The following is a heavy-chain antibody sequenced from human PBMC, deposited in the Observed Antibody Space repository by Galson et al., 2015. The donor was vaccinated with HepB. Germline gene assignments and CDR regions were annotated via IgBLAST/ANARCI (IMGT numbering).Heavy chain of an antibody. D-gene: IGHD5-12*01. J-gene: IGHJ6*02. Sequence: SVKVSCKASGGTFNSFSFNWVRQAPGQGLEWMGRIIPIIGITNYAQQFQGRVTITADKSTTTVYIDLSRLTSADTAVYYCSRGGRGYSGDDYSYSFGMDVWGQGTTVTVSS. CDR1: GGTFNSFS. V-gene: IGHV1-69*02. CDR3: SRGGRGYSGDDYSYSFGMDV. CDR2: IIPIIGIT.